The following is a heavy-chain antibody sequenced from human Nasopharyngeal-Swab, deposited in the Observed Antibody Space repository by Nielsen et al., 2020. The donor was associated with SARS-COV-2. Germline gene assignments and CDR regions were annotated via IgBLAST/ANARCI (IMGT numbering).Heavy chain of an antibody. D-gene: IGHD2-8*01. V-gene: IGHV1-45*02. CDR1: GFSITYRF. CDR3: ASGQCINGVCNPTDGLDV. Sequence: SVKVSCKASGFSITYRFLHWMRQAPGQALEWMGWITPFNGNAKYAQKFQGRVSITRDGSRTTASLELSSLRPDDTAMYFCASGQCINGVCNPTDGLDVWDQGTTVTVSS. J-gene: IGHJ6*02. CDR2: ITPFNGNA.